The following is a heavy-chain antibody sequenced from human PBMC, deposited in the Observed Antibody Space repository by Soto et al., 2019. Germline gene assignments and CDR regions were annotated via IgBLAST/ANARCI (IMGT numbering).Heavy chain of an antibody. Sequence: SETLSLTCTVSGGSISTYYWSWIRRPPEKELEWIGYIYYSGTTNYNPSLKSRVTISVDTSKNQFSLKLSSVTAADTAVYYCGRTYSSSHHFDYWGQGTLVTVSS. CDR2: IYYSGTT. CDR3: GRTYSSSHHFDY. D-gene: IGHD6-13*01. CDR1: GGSISTYY. J-gene: IGHJ4*02. V-gene: IGHV4-59*01.